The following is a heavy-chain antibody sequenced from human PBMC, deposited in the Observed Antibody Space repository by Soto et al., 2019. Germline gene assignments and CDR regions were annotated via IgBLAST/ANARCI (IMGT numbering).Heavy chain of an antibody. D-gene: IGHD4-17*01. J-gene: IGHJ6*02. V-gene: IGHV4-34*01. CDR2: IRHSGSS. CDR3: ARGGGDYDYAVDV. Sequence: QVQLQQWGAGLLKPSETLSLNCAVYGGSFYWTWIRQPPGKGLEGIGEIRHSGSSKYNPSLKSRVSISIDRAKSQVSLTVYSVTAADTAVYYCARGGGDYDYAVDVWGQGTTVTVSS. CDR1: GGSFY.